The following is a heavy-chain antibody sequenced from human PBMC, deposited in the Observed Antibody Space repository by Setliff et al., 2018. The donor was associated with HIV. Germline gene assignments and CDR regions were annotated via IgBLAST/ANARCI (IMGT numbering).Heavy chain of an antibody. D-gene: IGHD1-1*01. Sequence: ASVKVSCKASGGTFSSYATSWVRQAPGQGLEWMGRIIPIFGTANYAQKFQGRVTITADKSTSTAYMELSSLRSEDTAVYYCARNPQPTGTPDYYYYYYMDVWGKGTTVTVSS. V-gene: IGHV1-69*06. CDR2: IIPIFGTA. CDR3: ARNPQPTGTPDYYYYYYMDV. CDR1: GGTFSSYA. J-gene: IGHJ6*03.